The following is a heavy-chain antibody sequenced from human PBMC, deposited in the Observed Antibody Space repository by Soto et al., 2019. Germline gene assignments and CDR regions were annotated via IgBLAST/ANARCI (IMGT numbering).Heavy chain of an antibody. J-gene: IGHJ1*01. CDR2: TSYDGSGK. V-gene: IGHV3-30*19. Sequence: QVQLVESGGGVDQRGTSLRLSCVGSGFTFRSYVIHWVRQAPGKGLEWVALTSYDGSGKYYGDSVRGRFTISRDNSRNTVDLQMDSLRLEDTALYYCARWGTTGGLDVWGQATLVSVS. CDR1: GFTFRSYV. CDR3: ARWGTTGGLDV. D-gene: IGHD3-16*01.